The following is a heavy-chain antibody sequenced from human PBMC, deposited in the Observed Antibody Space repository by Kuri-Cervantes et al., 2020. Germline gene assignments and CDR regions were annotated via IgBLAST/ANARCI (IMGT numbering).Heavy chain of an antibody. D-gene: IGHD3-10*01. CDR3: AKSSTEITMVRGVTDYGKDV. V-gene: IGHV3-30-3*02. J-gene: IGHJ6*02. CDR2: ISYDGSNK. Sequence: GGSLRLSCAASGFTFSSYAMHWVRQAPGKGLEWVAVISYDGSNKYYADSVKGRFTISRDNSKNTLYLQMNSLRAEDTAVYYCAKSSTEITMVRGVTDYGKDVWGQGTTVTVSS. CDR1: GFTFSSYA.